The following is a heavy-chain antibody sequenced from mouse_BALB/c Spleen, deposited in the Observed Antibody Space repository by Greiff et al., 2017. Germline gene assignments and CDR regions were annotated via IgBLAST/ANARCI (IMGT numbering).Heavy chain of an antibody. V-gene: IGHV5-12-2*01. J-gene: IGHJ1*01. Sequence: EVMLVESGGGLVQPGGSLKLSCAASGFTFSSYTMSWVRQTPEKRLEWVAYISNGGGSTYYPDTVKGRFTISRDNAKNTLYLQMSSLKSEDTAMYYCARTTTVVRWYFDVWGAGTTVTVSS. D-gene: IGHD1-1*01. CDR2: ISNGGGST. CDR1: GFTFSSYT. CDR3: ARTTTVVRWYFDV.